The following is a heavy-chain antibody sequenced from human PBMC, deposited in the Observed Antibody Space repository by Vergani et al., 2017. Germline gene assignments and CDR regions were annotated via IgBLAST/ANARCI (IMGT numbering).Heavy chain of an antibody. J-gene: IGHJ5*02. CDR1: GGSISSYY. CDR3: ARAGGGYRVGPDWFDP. D-gene: IGHD2-8*02. CDR2: IYHSGST. V-gene: IGHV4-59*12. Sequence: QVQLQESGPGLVKPSETLSLTCTVSGGSISSYYWSWIRQPPGKGLEWIGYIYHSGSTYYNPSLKSRVTISVDRSKNQFSLKLSSVTAADTAVYYCARAGGGYRVGPDWFDPWGQGTLVTVSS.